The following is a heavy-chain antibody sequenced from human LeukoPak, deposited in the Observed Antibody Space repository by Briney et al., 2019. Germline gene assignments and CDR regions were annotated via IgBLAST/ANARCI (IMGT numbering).Heavy chain of an antibody. D-gene: IGHD3-3*01. CDR2: IYYSGST. Sequence: SETLSLTCTVSGGSFSSGGYSWSWIRQHPGKGLEWIGYIYYSGSTYYNPSLKSRVTMSIDTSKNQFSLKVSSVTAADTAVYYCARALGFWSGYGWFDPWGQGTLVTVSS. CDR3: ARALGFWSGYGWFDP. V-gene: IGHV4-31*03. J-gene: IGHJ5*02. CDR1: GGSFSSGGYS.